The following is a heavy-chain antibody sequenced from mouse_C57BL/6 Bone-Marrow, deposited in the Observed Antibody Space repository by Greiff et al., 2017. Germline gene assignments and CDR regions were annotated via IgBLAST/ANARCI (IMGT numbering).Heavy chain of an antibody. CDR3: AKGYYYGSSYGYYAMDY. CDR1: GYTFTSYW. CDR2: IDPSDSET. J-gene: IGHJ4*01. Sequence: QVQLQQSGAELVRPGSSVKLSCKASGYTFTSYWMHWVKQRPIQGLEWIGNIDPSDSETHYNQKFKDKATLTVDKSSSTAYMHLSSLTSEDSAVSYCAKGYYYGSSYGYYAMDYWGQGTSVTVSS. V-gene: IGHV1-52*01. D-gene: IGHD1-1*01.